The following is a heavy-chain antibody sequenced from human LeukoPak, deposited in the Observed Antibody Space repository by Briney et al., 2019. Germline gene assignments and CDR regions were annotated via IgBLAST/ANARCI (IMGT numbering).Heavy chain of an antibody. V-gene: IGHV1-69*13. CDR3: ARGGARGGSGSYFGY. CDR1: GGTFSSYA. J-gene: IGHJ4*02. D-gene: IGHD3-10*01. Sequence: GASVKVSCKASGGTFSSYAISWVRQAPGQGLEWVGGIIPIFGTANYAQKFQGRVTITADESTSTAYMELSSLRSEDTAVYYCARGGARGGSGSYFGYWGQGTLVTVSS. CDR2: IIPIFGTA.